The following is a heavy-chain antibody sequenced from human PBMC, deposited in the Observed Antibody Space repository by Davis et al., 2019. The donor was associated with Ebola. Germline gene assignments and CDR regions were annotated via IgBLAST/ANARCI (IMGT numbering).Heavy chain of an antibody. V-gene: IGHV1-2*02. Sequence: ASVKVSCKASGYTFTGYYMHWVRQAPGQGLEWMGWINPNSGDTNYAQKFQGRVTMTRDTSISTAYMELSRLRSDDTAVYYCARGKFRAPFDYWGQGTLVTVSS. J-gene: IGHJ4*02. CDR1: GYTFTGYY. D-gene: IGHD5-24*01. CDR3: ARGKFRAPFDY. CDR2: INPNSGDT.